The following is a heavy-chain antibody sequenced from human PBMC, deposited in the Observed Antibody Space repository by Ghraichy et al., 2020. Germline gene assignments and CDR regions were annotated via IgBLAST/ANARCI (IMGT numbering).Heavy chain of an antibody. CDR3: ARLIGAAGAFDY. V-gene: IGHV4-39*02. J-gene: IGHJ4*02. D-gene: IGHD6-13*01. CDR2: IYYSGST. CDR1: GGSISSSGYY. Sequence: SETLSLTCTVSGGSISSSGYYWAWIRQPPGKGLEWIASIYYSGSTYYNPSLKSRVTISVDTSKNHFSLKLSSVTAADTAVYYCARLIGAAGAFDYWGQGTLVTVSS.